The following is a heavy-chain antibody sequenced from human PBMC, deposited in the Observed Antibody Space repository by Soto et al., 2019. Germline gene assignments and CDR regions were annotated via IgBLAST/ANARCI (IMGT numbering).Heavy chain of an antibody. D-gene: IGHD3-22*01. V-gene: IGHV1-46*03. J-gene: IGHJ6*02. CDR1: GYTFTSYY. CDR3: ARPLHYYDSSGYYYAGMDV. Sequence: ASAKVSCKASGYTFTSYYMHWVRQAPGQGLEWMGIINPSGGSTSYAQKFQGRVTMTRDTSTSTVYMELSSLRSEDTAVYYCARPLHYYDSSGYYYAGMDVWGQGTTVTVSS. CDR2: INPSGGST.